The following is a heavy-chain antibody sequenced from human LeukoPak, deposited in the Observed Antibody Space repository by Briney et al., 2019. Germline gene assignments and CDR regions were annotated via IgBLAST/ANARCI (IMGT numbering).Heavy chain of an antibody. CDR1: GYTLTELS. J-gene: IGHJ4*02. V-gene: IGHV1-24*01. D-gene: IGHD5-12*01. CDR2: FDPEDGET. Sequence: ASVKVSCKVSGYTLTELSMHWVRQAPGKGLEWMGGFDPEDGETIYAQKFQGRVTMTEDTSTDTAYMELSSLRSEDTAVYYCATGHGRLSVDIVATMPFDYWGQGTLVTVSS. CDR3: ATGHGRLSVDIVATMPFDY.